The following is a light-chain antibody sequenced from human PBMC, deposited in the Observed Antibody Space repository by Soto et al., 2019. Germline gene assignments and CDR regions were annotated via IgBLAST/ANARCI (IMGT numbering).Light chain of an antibody. CDR2: DAS. J-gene: IGKJ1*01. CDR1: QSVRSN. V-gene: IGKV3-15*01. Sequence: EIVMTQSPATLSVSPGERATLSCRASQSVRSNLAWYQQKPGQAPRLLIFDASTRATGIPARFSGSGSGTEFTLTISGLQSEDFAVYYCHQYSNWPPWTFGPGTKVDIK. CDR3: HQYSNWPPWT.